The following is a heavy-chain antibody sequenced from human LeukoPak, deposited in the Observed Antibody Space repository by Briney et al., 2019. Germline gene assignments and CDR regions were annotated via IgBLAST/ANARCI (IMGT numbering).Heavy chain of an antibody. J-gene: IGHJ6*03. D-gene: IGHD1-26*01. CDR3: ARAPDGRWELHEYYYYMDV. V-gene: IGHV1-2*02. CDR1: GYTFTGYY. CDR2: INPNICGT. Sequence: ASVKVSCKASGYTFTGYYMHWVRQSPGQGLEWMGWINPNICGTNYAQKFQGRVTMTRDTSISTAYMELSRLRSGDTAVYYCARAPDGRWELHEYYYYMDVWGKGATVTVSS.